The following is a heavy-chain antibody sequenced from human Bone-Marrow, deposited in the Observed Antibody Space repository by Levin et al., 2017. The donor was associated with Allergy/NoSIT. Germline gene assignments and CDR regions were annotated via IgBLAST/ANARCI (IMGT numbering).Heavy chain of an antibody. Sequence: GGSLRLSCAASGFTFRSYGMHWVRQAPGKGLEWVAVIWYSGSHQYYADSVKGRFTISRDSSKNTLFLQMNNLTVEDTAVYFCARDIGYEATINDVDVWGQGTTVTVSS. CDR1: GFTFRSYG. J-gene: IGHJ6*02. V-gene: IGHV3-33*01. CDR2: IWYSGSHQ. D-gene: IGHD5-12*01. CDR3: ARDIGYEATINDVDV.